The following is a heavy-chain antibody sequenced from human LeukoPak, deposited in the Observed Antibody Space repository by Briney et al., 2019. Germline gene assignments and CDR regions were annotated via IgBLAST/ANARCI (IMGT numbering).Heavy chain of an antibody. Sequence: PGGSLRLSCAASGFTFSNYWMSWVRQAPGKGLEWVAVISYDGSNKYYADSVKGRFTISRDNSKNTLYLQMNSLRAEDTAVYYCAKDRESGVGYSSGWYNRIYFQHWGQGTLVTVSS. CDR3: AKDRESGVGYSSGWYNRIYFQH. D-gene: IGHD6-19*01. CDR2: ISYDGSNK. CDR1: GFTFSNYW. J-gene: IGHJ1*01. V-gene: IGHV3-30*18.